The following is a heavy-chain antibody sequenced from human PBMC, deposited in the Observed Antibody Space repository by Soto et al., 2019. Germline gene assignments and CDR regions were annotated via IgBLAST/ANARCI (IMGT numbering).Heavy chain of an antibody. CDR3: ARDLGNYYYAMDV. Sequence: SETLSLTCRVYGGSFSGYYWSWIRQSPGKGLEWIGEINHSGSTKYNPSLKSRVIISVDTSKSQFSLRLSSVTAADTAVYYCARDLGNYYYAMDVWGQGTTVTVSS. J-gene: IGHJ6*02. CDR2: INHSGST. V-gene: IGHV4-34*01. CDR1: GGSFSGYY.